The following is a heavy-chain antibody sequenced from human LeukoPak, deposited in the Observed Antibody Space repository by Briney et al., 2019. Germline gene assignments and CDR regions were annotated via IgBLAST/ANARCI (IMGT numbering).Heavy chain of an antibody. V-gene: IGHV4-34*01. Sequence: SETLSLTCAGYGESFSGYYWNWIRQPPGKGLEWIGEINHSGSTTNHNPSLKSRVTMSVDASKNQFSLKMTSVTAADTAVYYCAGKSGYARDYWGQGTLVTVSS. D-gene: IGHD5-12*01. CDR2: INHSGSTT. CDR3: AGKSGYARDY. CDR1: GESFSGYY. J-gene: IGHJ4*02.